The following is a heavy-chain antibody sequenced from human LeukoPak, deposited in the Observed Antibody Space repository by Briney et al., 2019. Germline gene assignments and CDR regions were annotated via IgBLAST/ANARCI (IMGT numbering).Heavy chain of an antibody. CDR1: GITFSNYA. CDR2: ISGSGDST. D-gene: IGHD2-15*01. J-gene: IGHJ6*03. Sequence: PGGSLRLSCAASGITFSNYAMNWVRQAPGKGLEWVSAISGSGDSTDYADSVKGRFTISRDNSKNTLYLQMNSLRAEDTAIYYCAKNGDRGAYCTGGTCYPYFYYYMDVWGKGTTVTI. V-gene: IGHV3-23*01. CDR3: AKNGDRGAYCTGGTCYPYFYYYMDV.